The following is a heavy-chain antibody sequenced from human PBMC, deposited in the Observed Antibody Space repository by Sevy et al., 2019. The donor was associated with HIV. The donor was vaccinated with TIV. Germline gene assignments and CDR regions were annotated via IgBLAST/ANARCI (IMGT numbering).Heavy chain of an antibody. CDR3: VKEHDFGSGRDNWFFDL. V-gene: IGHV3-33*06. D-gene: IGHD3-10*01. CDR1: GFSFSSYG. CDR2: IWYDGTNK. Sequence: GGSLRLSCAASGFSFSSYGMHWVRQAPGKGLEWVAVIWYDGTNKYYAASVKGRFTISRDNSKNTLSLQMNSLRAEDTAVYFCVKEHDFGSGRDNWFFDLWGRGTLVTVSS. J-gene: IGHJ2*01.